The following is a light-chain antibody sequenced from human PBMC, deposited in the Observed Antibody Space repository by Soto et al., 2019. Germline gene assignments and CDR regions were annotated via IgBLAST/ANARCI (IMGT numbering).Light chain of an antibody. Sequence: QSVLTQPPLVSAAPGQTVTISCSGGSSNIENNYVSWYQHFPGTAPKLLIYEDNNRPSGIPDRFSGSKSGTSATLGITGLQTGDEADYYCVTWDGNRRAGVFGGGTKVTVL. CDR1: SSNIENNY. J-gene: IGLJ2*01. CDR3: VTWDGNRRAGV. CDR2: EDN. V-gene: IGLV1-51*02.